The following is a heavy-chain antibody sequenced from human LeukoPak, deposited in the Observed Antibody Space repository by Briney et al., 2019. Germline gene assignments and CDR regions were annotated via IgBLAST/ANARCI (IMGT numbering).Heavy chain of an antibody. CDR2: ISGSGGST. D-gene: IGHD6-19*01. Sequence: QTGGSLRLSCAASGFTFSSYAMSWVRQAPGKGLEWVSAISGSGGSTYYADSVKGRFTISRDNSKNTLYLQMNSLRAEDTAVYYCDKPGEKWLTFVTFDYWGQGTLVTVSS. V-gene: IGHV3-23*01. J-gene: IGHJ4*02. CDR1: GFTFSSYA. CDR3: DKPGEKWLTFVTFDY.